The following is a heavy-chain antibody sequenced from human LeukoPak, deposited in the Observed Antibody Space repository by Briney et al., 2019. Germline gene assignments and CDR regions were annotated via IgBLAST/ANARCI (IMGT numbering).Heavy chain of an antibody. CDR3: AKDLVSSSWYFDY. Sequence: PGGSLRLSCAASGFTFSSYAMSWVHQAPGKGLEWVSAISGSGGSTYYADSVKGRFTISRDNSKNTLYLQMNSLRAEDTAVYYCAKDLVSSSWYFDYWGQGTLVTVSS. J-gene: IGHJ4*02. V-gene: IGHV3-23*01. CDR1: GFTFSSYA. CDR2: ISGSGGST. D-gene: IGHD6-13*01.